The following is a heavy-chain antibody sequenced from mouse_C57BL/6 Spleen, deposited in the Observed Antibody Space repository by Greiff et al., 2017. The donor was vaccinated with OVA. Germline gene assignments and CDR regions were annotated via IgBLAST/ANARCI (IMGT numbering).Heavy chain of an antibody. Sequence: VKLVESGAELVKPGASVKLSCKASGYTFTEYTIHWVKQRSGQGLEWIGWFYPGSGSIKYNEKFKDKATLTADKSSSTVYMELSRLTSEDSAVYFCARHEDKDDSFAYWGQGTLVTVSA. D-gene: IGHD2-4*01. V-gene: IGHV1-62-2*01. J-gene: IGHJ3*01. CDR3: ARHEDKDDSFAY. CDR2: FYPGSGSI. CDR1: GYTFTEYT.